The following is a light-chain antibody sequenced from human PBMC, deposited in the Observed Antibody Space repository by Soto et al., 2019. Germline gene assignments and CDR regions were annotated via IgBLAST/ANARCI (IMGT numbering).Light chain of an antibody. V-gene: IGLV2-23*01. J-gene: IGLJ1*01. CDR1: SSDVGNSNL. CDR2: EGS. Sequence: QSALTQPASVSGSPGQSITISCTGTSSDVGNSNLVSWYQQHPGKAPKLMIYEGSKRPSGAANRLSVSKSGNTASLTISGLQAEDEAEYYCCSYAGSSTYVFGTGTKLTVL. CDR3: CSYAGSSTYV.